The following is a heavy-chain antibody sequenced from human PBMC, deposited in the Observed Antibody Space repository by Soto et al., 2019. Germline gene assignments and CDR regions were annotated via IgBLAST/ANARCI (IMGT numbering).Heavy chain of an antibody. CDR3: ARRGGTYNQYYNYGLDV. CDR2: IYPDDSDT. J-gene: IGHJ6*02. V-gene: IGHV5-51*01. Sequence: PGESLKISCRGSGYSFSSHWIGWVRQMPGKGLEWMGIIYPDDSDTRYSPSFQGQATISVDKSISTAYLQWSSLKASDSAMYYCARRGGTYNQYYNYGLDVWGQGTTVTVSS. CDR1: GYSFSSHW. D-gene: IGHD1-26*01.